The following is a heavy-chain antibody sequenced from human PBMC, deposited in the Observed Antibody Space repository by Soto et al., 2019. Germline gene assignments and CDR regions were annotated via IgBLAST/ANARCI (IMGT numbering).Heavy chain of an antibody. D-gene: IGHD6-13*01. V-gene: IGHV4-4*07. J-gene: IGHJ5*02. Sequence: SETLSLTCTGSGGSISSYYWSWIRQPAGKGLEWIGRIYTSGSTNYNLSLKSRVTMSVDTSKNQFSLKLSSVTAADTAVYYCARALIAAAGNNWFDPWGQGTLVTVSS. CDR3: ARALIAAAGNNWFDP. CDR2: IYTSGST. CDR1: GGSISSYY.